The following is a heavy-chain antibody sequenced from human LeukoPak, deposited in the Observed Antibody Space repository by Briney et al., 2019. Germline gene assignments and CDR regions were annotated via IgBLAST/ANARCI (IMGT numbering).Heavy chain of an antibody. CDR2: ISYDGSNK. V-gene: IGHV3-30*03. Sequence: GGSLRLSCEASGLTFSSYGVHWVRQAPGKGLEWVAVISYDGSNKYYADSVKGRFTISRDNSKNTLYLQMNSLRAEDTAVYYCASDVANYCSSTSCSDYWGQGTLVTVSS. J-gene: IGHJ4*02. CDR3: ASDVANYCSSTSCSDY. CDR1: GLTFSSYG. D-gene: IGHD2-2*01.